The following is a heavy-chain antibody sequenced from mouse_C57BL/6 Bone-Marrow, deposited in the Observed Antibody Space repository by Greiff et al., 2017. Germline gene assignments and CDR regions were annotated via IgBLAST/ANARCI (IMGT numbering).Heavy chain of an antibody. V-gene: IGHV5-16*01. CDR1: GFTFSDYY. D-gene: IGHD1-1*01. J-gene: IGHJ2*01. CDR2: INYDGSST. CDR3: ARGSYGAY. Sequence: EVMLVESEGGLVQPGSSMKLSCTASGFTFSDYYMAWVRQVPEKGLEWVANINYDGSSTYYLDSLKSRFIISRDNAKNILYMQMSSLKSEDTATYYCARGSYGAYWGQGTTLTVSS.